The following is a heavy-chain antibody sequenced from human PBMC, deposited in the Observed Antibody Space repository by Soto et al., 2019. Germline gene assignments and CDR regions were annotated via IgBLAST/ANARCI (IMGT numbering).Heavy chain of an antibody. J-gene: IGHJ6*02. CDR3: ARPREGGYYDSSGYYYPYYYGMDV. Sequence: SVQVSCKASGGTFSSYAISWVRQAPGQGLEWMGRIIPIFGTANYAQKFQGRVTITADESTSTAYMELCSLRSEDTAVYYCARPREGGYYDSSGYYYPYYYGMDVWVQGTTVTVSS. D-gene: IGHD3-22*01. V-gene: IGHV1-69*13. CDR2: IIPIFGTA. CDR1: GGTFSSYA.